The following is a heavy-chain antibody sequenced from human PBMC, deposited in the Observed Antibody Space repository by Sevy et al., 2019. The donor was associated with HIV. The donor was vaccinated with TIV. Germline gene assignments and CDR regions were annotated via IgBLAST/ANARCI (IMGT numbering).Heavy chain of an antibody. CDR3: AKEFYRGSYLED. V-gene: IGHV3-23*01. CDR1: GFTFSSFA. CDR2: ISGSGGGK. J-gene: IGHJ4*02. Sequence: GGSLRLFCAASGFTFSSFAISWVRHAPGKGLEWVSDISGSGGGKKYADSVKGRFTVSRDNAQNTVFLQMNNLRGEDTGLYYCAKEFYRGSYLEDWGQGTLVTVSS. D-gene: IGHD3-10*01.